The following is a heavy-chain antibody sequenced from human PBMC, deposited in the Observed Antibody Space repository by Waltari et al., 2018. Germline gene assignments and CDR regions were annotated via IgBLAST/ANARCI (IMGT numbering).Heavy chain of an antibody. J-gene: IGHJ3*01. Sequence: QVHLVQSGAAVRKPGSSVRVSCEASGGKFGSYAITWVRQAPGQGLEWMAGIIPIFGTPNYAQKFQGRVHVAADESTRTAYMDLSSLRSDDTGTYYCAKRIVGGPFDVWGQGTVVIVSS. CDR3: AKRIVGGPFDV. CDR1: GGKFGSYA. V-gene: IGHV1-69*12. D-gene: IGHD1-26*01. CDR2: IIPIFGTP.